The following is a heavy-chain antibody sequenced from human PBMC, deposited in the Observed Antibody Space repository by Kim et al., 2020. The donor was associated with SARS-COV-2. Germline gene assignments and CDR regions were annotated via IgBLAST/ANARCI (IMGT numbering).Heavy chain of an antibody. CDR3: ARLPRGWLQPHDTPQFDY. J-gene: IGHJ4*01. CDR2: IYYSGSP. D-gene: IGHD5-12*01. CDR1: GGSISSYY. Sequence: ETLSLTCTVSGGSISSYYWSWIRQPPGKGLEWIGYIYYSGSPNYNPSLKSRVTISVDTSKNQFSLKLSSVTAADTAVYYCARLPRGWLQPHDTPQFDYW. V-gene: IGHV4-59*08.